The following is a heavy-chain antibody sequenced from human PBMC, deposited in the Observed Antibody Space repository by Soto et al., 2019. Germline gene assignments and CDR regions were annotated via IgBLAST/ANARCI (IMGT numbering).Heavy chain of an antibody. Sequence: SQTLSLTCAISGDSVSSNSAAWNWIRQSPSRGLEWLGRTYYRSRWYNDYAVSVKSRITINPDTSMNQFSLHFYSVTPEDTAVYYYAGTTSRPWYYIDVWGNGTTVTVAS. CDR1: GDSVSSNSAA. CDR3: AGTTSRPWYYIDV. V-gene: IGHV6-1*01. CDR2: TYYRSRWYN. J-gene: IGHJ6*03.